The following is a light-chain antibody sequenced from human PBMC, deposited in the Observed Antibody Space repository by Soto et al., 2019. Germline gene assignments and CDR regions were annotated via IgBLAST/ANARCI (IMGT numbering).Light chain of an antibody. CDR3: QQYDNLPGFT. CDR2: DAS. J-gene: IGKJ3*01. CDR1: QDISNY. V-gene: IGKV1-33*01. Sequence: DIQMTQSPSSLSASVGDRVTITCQASQDISNYLNWYQQKPGKAPKLLIYDASNLETGVPSRFSGSGSGTDFTFTISSLQPXXXXXYYCQQYDNLPGFTFGPGTKVDIK.